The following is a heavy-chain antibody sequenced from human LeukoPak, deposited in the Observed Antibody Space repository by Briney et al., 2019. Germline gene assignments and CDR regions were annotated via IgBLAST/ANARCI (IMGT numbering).Heavy chain of an antibody. D-gene: IGHD3-16*01. V-gene: IGHV4-59*01. CDR1: GGSISRYY. CDR2: IYYSGST. CDR3: ARDGVLGGLFVWDY. J-gene: IGHJ4*02. Sequence: ASETLSLTCTVSGGSISRYYWSWIRQPPGKGLEWIGYIYYSGSTNYNPSLKSRVTISVDTSKNQFSLKLSSVTAADTAVYYCARDGVLGGLFVWDYWDQGTLVTVSS.